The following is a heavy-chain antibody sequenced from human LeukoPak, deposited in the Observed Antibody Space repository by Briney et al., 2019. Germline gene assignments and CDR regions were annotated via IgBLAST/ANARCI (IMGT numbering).Heavy chain of an antibody. J-gene: IGHJ4*02. V-gene: IGHV4-39*01. D-gene: IGHD3-22*01. CDR3: AKTYYYDPFDF. CDR1: GGSVSNSGYY. Sequence: PSETLSLTCTVSGGSVSNSGYYWGWIRQPPGKGLEWIGNIYYSGSTYYNPSLKSRVTISVDTSKNQFSLKLSSVTAADTAVYYCAKTYYYDPFDFWGQGTLVTVSS. CDR2: IYYSGST.